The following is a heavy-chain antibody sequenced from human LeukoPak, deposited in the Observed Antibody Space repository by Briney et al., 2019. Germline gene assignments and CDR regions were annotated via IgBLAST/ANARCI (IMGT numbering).Heavy chain of an antibody. J-gene: IGHJ4*02. CDR2: INQDGTEK. Sequence: GGSLRLSCAASGFTFTTYWMSWVRQLPGKGLEWVANINQDGTEKYYVDSVRGRFTISRDNAKNSIYLQMNSLRVEDTAVYYCAKDIVGGGDDYWGQGTLVIVSS. CDR1: GFTFTTYW. D-gene: IGHD2-21*02. CDR3: AKDIVGGGDDY. V-gene: IGHV3-7*01.